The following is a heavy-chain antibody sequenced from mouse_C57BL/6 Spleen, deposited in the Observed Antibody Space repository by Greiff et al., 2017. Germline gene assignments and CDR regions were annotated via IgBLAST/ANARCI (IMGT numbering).Heavy chain of an antibody. CDR1: GFNIKDYY. Sequence: VQLKESGAELVKPGASVKLSCTASGFNIKDYYMHWVKQRTEQGREWIGRIDPEDGETKYAPKFQGTATITANTSTNTAYLQLSGLKSEDTAVYDCAGGSSYFDYWGQGTTLTVSS. CDR3: AGGSSYFDY. CDR2: IDPEDGET. V-gene: IGHV14-2*01. J-gene: IGHJ2*01. D-gene: IGHD1-1*01.